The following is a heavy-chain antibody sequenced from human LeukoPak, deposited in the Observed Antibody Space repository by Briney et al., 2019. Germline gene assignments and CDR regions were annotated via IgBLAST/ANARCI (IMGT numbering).Heavy chain of an antibody. CDR2: ISEDARTR. Sequence: GGSLRLSCATSGFTFSSYSIIWVRQAPGKGLEWVSYISEDARTRYFADAVKGRFSISRDSAKNSVYLQMNSLRDDDTAVYYRATVRGPPVEIMYFDNWGQGTLVTVSS. V-gene: IGHV3-48*02. D-gene: IGHD4-23*01. CDR3: ATVRGPPVEIMYFDN. J-gene: IGHJ4*02. CDR1: GFTFSSYS.